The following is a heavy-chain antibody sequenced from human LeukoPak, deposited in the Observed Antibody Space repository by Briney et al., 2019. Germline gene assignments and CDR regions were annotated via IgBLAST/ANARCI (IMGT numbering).Heavy chain of an antibody. CDR2: IYYSGST. V-gene: IGHV4-59*01. Sequence: SETLSLTCTVSGGSISSYYWSWILQPPGKGLEWIGYIYYSGSTNYNPSLKSRVTISGDTSKNQFSLRLSSVTAADTAVYFCAGSGSGSYYSPWYFDLWGRGTLVTVSS. CDR1: GGSISSYY. D-gene: IGHD3-10*01. CDR3: AGSGSGSYYSPWYFDL. J-gene: IGHJ2*01.